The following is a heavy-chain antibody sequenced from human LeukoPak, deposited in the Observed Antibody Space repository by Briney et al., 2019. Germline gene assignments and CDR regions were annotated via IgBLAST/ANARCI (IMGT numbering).Heavy chain of an antibody. CDR3: ARGYGNYGY. J-gene: IGHJ4*02. CDR1: RSTFSSYW. CDR2: IKQDGSEK. Sequence: GGSLRLSCAASRSTFSSYWLSWVCQARGKGLEWVANIKQDGSEKYYVDSVKGRFTISRDNAKNSLYLQMNSLRAEDTAVYYCARGYGNYGYWGQGSLVTVSS. D-gene: IGHD4-11*01. V-gene: IGHV3-7*01.